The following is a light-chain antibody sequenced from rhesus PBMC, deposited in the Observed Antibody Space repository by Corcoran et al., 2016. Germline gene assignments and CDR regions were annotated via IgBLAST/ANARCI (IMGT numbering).Light chain of an antibody. CDR1: QSLVPSNGNTY. CDR2: QVS. J-gene: IGKJ1*01. Sequence: DVVMTQSPLSLPITPGQPASISCRSSQSLVPSNGNTYLSWYQQKPGQPPRFLIYQVSNRYSWVPDRFSGSGAVTDVTLKISRVEAEDVGVYYCGQGAHLPPTFGQGTKVEIK. CDR3: GQGAHLPPT. V-gene: IGKV2-64*01.